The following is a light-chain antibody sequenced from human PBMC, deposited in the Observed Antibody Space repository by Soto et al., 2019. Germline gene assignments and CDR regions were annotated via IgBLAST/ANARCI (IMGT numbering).Light chain of an antibody. CDR1: QSLSNNIY. J-gene: IGKJ1*01. CDR2: GAS. V-gene: IGKV3-20*01. Sequence: EIVLTQSPDTLSLSPWERATLSCRSIQSLSNNIYLAWYQQKPGQAPRLLMYGASTRASGIPDRFSGSGSGTDFTLTISRLEPEDFAAYYCQQYAGSPWTFGQGTKVDIK. CDR3: QQYAGSPWT.